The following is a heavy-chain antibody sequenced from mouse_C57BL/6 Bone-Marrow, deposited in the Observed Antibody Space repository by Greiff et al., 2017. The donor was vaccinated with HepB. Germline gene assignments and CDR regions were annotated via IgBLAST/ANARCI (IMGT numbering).Heavy chain of an antibody. J-gene: IGHJ4*01. CDR1: GFNIKDDY. V-gene: IGHV14-4*01. Sequence: EVQGVESGAELVRPGASVKLSCTASGFNIKDDYMHWVKQRPEQGLEWIGWIDPENGDTEYASKFQGKATITADTSSNTAYLHLSSLTSEDTAVYYCTTDAMDYWGQGTSVTVSS. CDR3: TTDAMDY. CDR2: IDPENGDT.